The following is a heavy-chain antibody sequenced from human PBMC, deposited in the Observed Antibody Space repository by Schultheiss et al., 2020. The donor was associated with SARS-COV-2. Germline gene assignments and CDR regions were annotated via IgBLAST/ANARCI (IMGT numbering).Heavy chain of an antibody. CDR1: GYTFTGFY. V-gene: IGHV1-2*04. D-gene: IGHD3-16*01. CDR3: ARLGDLDF. CDR2: INPDSGDT. Sequence: GESLKISCKASGYTFTGFYINWMRQARGRLEWMGWINPDSGDTKCAQKFQGWVTLTRDTSNSTAYMDLRRLTSDDTAVYYCARLGDLDFWCQGTLVTVSS. J-gene: IGHJ4*02.